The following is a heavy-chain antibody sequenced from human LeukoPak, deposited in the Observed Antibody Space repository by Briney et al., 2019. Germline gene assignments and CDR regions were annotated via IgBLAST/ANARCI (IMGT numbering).Heavy chain of an antibody. D-gene: IGHD3-10*01. CDR2: IYSDGTT. V-gene: IGHV3-53*01. J-gene: IGHJ6*03. CDR1: GFTVRSTY. Sequence: GGALRLSCAASGFTVRSTYMTWVRQASGKGLEWVSVIYSDGTTYYSDSVKGRFTISRDNGKNTLFLQMNSLRPEDKALYYCVTLWFGQLSVNNNYHMDAWGKGTAVTISS. CDR3: VTLWFGQLSVNNNYHMDA.